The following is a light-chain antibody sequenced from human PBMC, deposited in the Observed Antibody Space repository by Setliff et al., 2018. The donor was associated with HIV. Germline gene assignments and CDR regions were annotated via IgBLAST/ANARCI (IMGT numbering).Light chain of an antibody. CDR2: DFT. Sequence: QSVLAQPASVTAAPGLAITISCTGTKSDVGGYNYVSWYLQESGKAPKLIMYDFTSRPSGISNRFSGSQSGNTASLTISVLRTEDEGTYYCTSYTSSDTYVFGTGTKVTVL. J-gene: IGLJ1*01. V-gene: IGLV2-14*03. CDR1: KSDVGGYNY. CDR3: TSYTSSDTYV.